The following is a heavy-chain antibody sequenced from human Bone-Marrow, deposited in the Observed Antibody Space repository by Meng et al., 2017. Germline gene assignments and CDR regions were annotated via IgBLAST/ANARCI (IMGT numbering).Heavy chain of an antibody. CDR1: GFTFSDYY. Sequence: GESLKISCAASGFTFSDYYMSWIRQAPGKGLEWVSYISSSGSTIYYADSVKGRFTISRDNAKNSLYLQMNSLRAADTAVYYCARRLSYVWGSPLDYWGQGTLVTVSS. V-gene: IGHV3-11*04. D-gene: IGHD3-16*01. CDR2: ISSSGSTI. J-gene: IGHJ4*02. CDR3: ARRLSYVWGSPLDY.